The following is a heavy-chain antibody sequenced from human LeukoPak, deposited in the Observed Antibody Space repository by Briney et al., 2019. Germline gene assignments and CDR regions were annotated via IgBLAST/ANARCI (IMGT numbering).Heavy chain of an antibody. CDR2: ITPFNGNT. Sequence: ASVKVSCKASGYTFTYRYLHWVRQAPGQPLEWMGWITPFNGNTNYAQKFQDRVTITRDRTMSTAYMELSSLRSEDTAMYYCANGPDGYNAYWGQGTLVTVSS. D-gene: IGHD5-24*01. CDR1: GYTFTYRY. V-gene: IGHV1-45*02. J-gene: IGHJ4*02. CDR3: ANGPDGYNAY.